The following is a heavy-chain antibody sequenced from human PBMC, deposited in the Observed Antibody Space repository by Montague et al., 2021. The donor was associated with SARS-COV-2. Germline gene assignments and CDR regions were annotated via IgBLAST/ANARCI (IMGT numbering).Heavy chain of an antibody. CDR2: ISSSSSYI. Sequence: SLRLSCAASGFTFSSYSMNWVRQAPGKGLEWVSSISSSSSYIYYADSVKGRFTISRDNAKNSLYLQMNSLRAEDTAVYYCARDPHYDILTGYYSYWGQGTLVTGSS. CDR1: GFTFSSYS. CDR3: ARDPHYDILTGYYSY. J-gene: IGHJ4*02. V-gene: IGHV3-21*01. D-gene: IGHD3-9*01.